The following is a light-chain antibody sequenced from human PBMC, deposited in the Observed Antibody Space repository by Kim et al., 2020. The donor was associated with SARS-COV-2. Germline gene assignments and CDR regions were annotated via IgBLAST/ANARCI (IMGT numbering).Light chain of an antibody. Sequence: SASVGDRVTITCQASQDISNYLNWYQQKPGKAPKLLIYDASNLQTGVPSRFSGSGSGTDFIFIISSLQPEDIATYYCQQYDNRITFGQGTRLEIK. CDR3: QQYDNRIT. V-gene: IGKV1-33*01. J-gene: IGKJ5*01. CDR2: DAS. CDR1: QDISNY.